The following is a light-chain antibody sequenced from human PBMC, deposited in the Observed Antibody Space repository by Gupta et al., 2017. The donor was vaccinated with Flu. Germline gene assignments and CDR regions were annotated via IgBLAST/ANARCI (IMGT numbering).Light chain of an antibody. J-gene: IGKJ1*01. Sequence: DIQMTHSPSTLSASVGDRVTITCRASQSISSWLAWYQQKPGKAPKLLIYKASSLESGVPSRFSGSGSGTEFTLTISSLQPDDFATYYCLQDNSSLLTFGQGTKVEIK. V-gene: IGKV1-5*03. CDR1: QSISSW. CDR2: KAS. CDR3: LQDNSSLLT.